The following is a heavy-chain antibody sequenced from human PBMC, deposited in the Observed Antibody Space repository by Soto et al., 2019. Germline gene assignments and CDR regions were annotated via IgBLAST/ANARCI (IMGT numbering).Heavy chain of an antibody. V-gene: IGHV3-30-3*01. J-gene: IGHJ1*01. Sequence: GGSLSVLYRSAAGARSGCSVRWVRPAPGKGLEWVAVISYDGSNKYYADSVKGRFTISRDNSKNTLYLQMNSLRAEDTAVYYCARVAAADYGDYAGYSPLRVQGTL. CDR3: ARVAAADYGDYAGYSPL. CDR1: AGARSGCS. D-gene: IGHD4-17*01. CDR2: ISYDGSNK.